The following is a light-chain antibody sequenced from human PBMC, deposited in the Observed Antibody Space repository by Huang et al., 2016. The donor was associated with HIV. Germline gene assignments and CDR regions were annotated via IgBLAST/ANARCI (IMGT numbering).Light chain of an antibody. CDR2: GAS. CDR1: QGVRTN. J-gene: IGKJ4*01. V-gene: IGKV3D-15*01. Sequence: VMTQSPASLSASPGARVTLSCRASQGVRTNLAWYQQKPGHAPTLLMFGASTRATGTPPMFSGSGAGTDFTLTITSLQSSDSAIYYCQQYNDWPPLTFGGGTKVEI. CDR3: QQYNDWPPLT.